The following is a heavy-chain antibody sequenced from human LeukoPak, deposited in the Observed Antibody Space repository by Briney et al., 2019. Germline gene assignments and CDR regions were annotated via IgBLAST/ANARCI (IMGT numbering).Heavy chain of an antibody. CDR3: ATMGATELRDWFDP. Sequence: ASVKVSCKVSGYTLTELSMHWVRQAPGKGREWMGGFDPEDGETIYAQKFQGRVTMTEDTSTDTAYMELSSLRSEDTAVYYCATMGATELRDWFDPWGQGTLVTVSS. D-gene: IGHD1-26*01. CDR2: FDPEDGET. J-gene: IGHJ5*02. CDR1: GYTLTELS. V-gene: IGHV1-24*01.